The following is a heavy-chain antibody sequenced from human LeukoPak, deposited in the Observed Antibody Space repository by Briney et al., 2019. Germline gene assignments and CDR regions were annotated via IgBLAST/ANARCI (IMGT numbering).Heavy chain of an antibody. CDR1: GFTFSSYA. CDR2: IGDSGGST. Sequence: GGSLRLSCAASGFTFSSYAMSWFRQAPGKGLEWVSGIGDSGGSTDYADSVKGRFTISRDNSNNTLYLQMNSLRAEDTAVYYCATKYFDSSGYYGYWGQGTLVTVSS. D-gene: IGHD3-22*01. CDR3: ATKYFDSSGYYGY. J-gene: IGHJ4*02. V-gene: IGHV3-23*01.